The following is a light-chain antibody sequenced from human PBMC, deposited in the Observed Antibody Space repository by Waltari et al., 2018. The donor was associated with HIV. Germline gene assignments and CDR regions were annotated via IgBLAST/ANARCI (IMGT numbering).Light chain of an antibody. CDR2: DAS. V-gene: IGKV3-15*01. Sequence: IVMTQSPATLSVSRGARAPLSCRASQSVSNKLAWYQQKPGQAPRLLMYDASTRVTGIPARFSGSGSGTDFTLTISSLQSGDFASYYCQKYNNWLTFGGGTKVEIK. CDR1: QSVSNK. CDR3: QKYNNWLT. J-gene: IGKJ4*01.